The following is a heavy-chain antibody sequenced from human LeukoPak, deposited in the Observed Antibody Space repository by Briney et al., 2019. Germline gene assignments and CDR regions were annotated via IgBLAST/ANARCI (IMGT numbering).Heavy chain of an antibody. Sequence: GGSLRHSCAASGFTFSNYWMSWVRQAPGKGLEWVAHINQDGSEKYYVDSVKGRFTISRDNAKNSLYLQMNSLRAEDTAVYYCARDGGGDIVVAFAFDIWGQGTMVTVSS. CDR2: INQDGSEK. D-gene: IGHD2-15*01. CDR1: GFTFSNYW. CDR3: ARDGGGDIVVAFAFDI. J-gene: IGHJ3*02. V-gene: IGHV3-7*05.